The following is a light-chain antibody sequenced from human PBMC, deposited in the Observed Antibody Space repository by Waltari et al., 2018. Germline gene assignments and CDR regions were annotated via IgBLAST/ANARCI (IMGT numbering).Light chain of an antibody. CDR3: QKYNSAPPHSG. Sequence: DIQMTQSPSSLSASVGDRVTITCRASQGISNYLAWYQQKPGKVPKLLIYAASTLQSGVPSRFSGSGSGTDFTLTISSLQPEDVATYYCQKYNSAPPHSGFGPGTKVDIK. V-gene: IGKV1-27*01. CDR1: QGISNY. CDR2: AAS. J-gene: IGKJ3*01.